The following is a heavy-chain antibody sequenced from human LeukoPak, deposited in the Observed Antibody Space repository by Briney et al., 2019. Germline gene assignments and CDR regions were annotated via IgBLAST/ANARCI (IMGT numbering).Heavy chain of an antibody. CDR2: IIPIFGIA. Sequence: GAAVKVSCKASGGTFIIYAISWVRQAPGQGLEWMGRIIPIFGIANYAQKFQGRVTITADKSTSTAYMELSSLRSEDTAVYYCARDLPIAAAGNFDYWGQGTLVTVSS. CDR1: GGTFIIYA. V-gene: IGHV1-69*04. D-gene: IGHD6-13*01. J-gene: IGHJ4*02. CDR3: ARDLPIAAAGNFDY.